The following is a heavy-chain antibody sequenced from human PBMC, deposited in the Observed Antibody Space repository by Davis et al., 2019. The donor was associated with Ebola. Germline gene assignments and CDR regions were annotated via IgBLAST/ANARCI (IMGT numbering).Heavy chain of an antibody. V-gene: IGHV3-48*02. J-gene: IGHJ4*02. CDR3: AREGPIPGRVFGVVITAYFDY. CDR1: GFTFSSYS. CDR2: ISSSSSTI. D-gene: IGHD3-3*01. Sequence: GESLKISCAASGFTFSSYSMNWVRQAPGKGLGWVSYISSSSSTIYYADSVKDRLTISRDNAKNSLYLQMNSLRDEDTAVYYCAREGPIPGRVFGVVITAYFDYWGQGTLVTVSS.